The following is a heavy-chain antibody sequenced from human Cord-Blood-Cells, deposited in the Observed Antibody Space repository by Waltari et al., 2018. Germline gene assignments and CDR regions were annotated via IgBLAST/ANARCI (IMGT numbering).Heavy chain of an antibody. V-gene: IGHV4-34*01. Sequence: QVQLQQWGAGLLKPSETLSLTCAVYGGSFSGYYWSWIRQPPGKGLEWIGEINHSGSTNYNPSLKSRVTISVDTSKNQFSLKLSSVTAADTAVYYCARKGYDFWSGYSRFDYWGQGTLVTVSS. CDR3: ARKGYDFWSGYSRFDY. J-gene: IGHJ4*02. CDR1: GGSFSGYY. D-gene: IGHD3-3*01. CDR2: INHSGST.